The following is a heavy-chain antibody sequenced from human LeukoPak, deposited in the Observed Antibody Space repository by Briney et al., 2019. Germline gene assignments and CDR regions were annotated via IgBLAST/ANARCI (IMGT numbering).Heavy chain of an antibody. CDR1: GYTFTGYY. Sequence: ASVKVSCKASGYTFTGYYMHWVRQAPGQGLEWMGWINPNSGGTNYAQKFQGRVTMTRDTSISAAYMELNRLRSDDTAIYYCAGDRNSDWYSPLDYWGQGSQVTVSP. J-gene: IGHJ4*02. V-gene: IGHV1-2*02. CDR3: AGDRNSDWYSPLDY. CDR2: INPNSGGT. D-gene: IGHD6-19*01.